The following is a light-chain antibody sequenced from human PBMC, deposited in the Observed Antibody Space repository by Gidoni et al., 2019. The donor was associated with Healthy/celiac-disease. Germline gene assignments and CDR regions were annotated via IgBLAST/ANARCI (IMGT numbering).Light chain of an antibody. CDR1: NLGDKY. J-gene: IGLJ2*01. V-gene: IGLV3-1*01. CDR3: QAWDIL. CDR2: HDS. Sequence: SYELTQPPSVSVSPGQTASITCSGDNLGDKYACWYQQKPGQSPVLVIYHDSKRPSGIPERFSGSNSGNTATLTIGGTQAMDEADYYCQAWDILFGGGTKLTVL.